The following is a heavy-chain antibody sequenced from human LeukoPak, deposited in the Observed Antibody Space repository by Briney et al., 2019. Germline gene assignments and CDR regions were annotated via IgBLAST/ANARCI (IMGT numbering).Heavy chain of an antibody. J-gene: IGHJ4*02. D-gene: IGHD2-15*01. Sequence: GASVKVSCKASGYTFTSYGISWVRQAPGQGLEWMGWISAYNGNTNYAQKLQGRVTMTTDTSTSTAYMELRSLRSDDTAVYYCARGGGSHRCCSGGSCYSVLDYWGQGTLVTVSS. CDR1: GYTFTSYG. CDR2: ISAYNGNT. CDR3: ARGGGSHRCCSGGSCYSVLDY. V-gene: IGHV1-18*01.